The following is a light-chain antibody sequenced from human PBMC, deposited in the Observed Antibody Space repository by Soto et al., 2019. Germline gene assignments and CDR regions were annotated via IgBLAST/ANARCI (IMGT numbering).Light chain of an antibody. CDR2: GAS. V-gene: IGKV3-20*01. CDR1: QSVNSNY. CDR3: HQYGSSPRT. Sequence: EIVLTQSPGTLSLSPGERATLSCRASQSVNSNYLAWYQQKPGQAPRLLIYGASSKATGIPDRFSGSGSGTDFTLTISRLEPEDFAMYHCHQYGSSPRTFGQGTKVEIK. J-gene: IGKJ1*01.